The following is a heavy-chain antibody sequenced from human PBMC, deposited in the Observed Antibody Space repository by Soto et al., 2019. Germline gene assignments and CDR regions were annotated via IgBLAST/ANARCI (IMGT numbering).Heavy chain of an antibody. J-gene: IGHJ4*02. D-gene: IGHD5-12*01. Sequence: SETLSLTCTVSGGSISSYYWSWIRQPPGKGLEWIGYIYYSGSTNYNPSLKSRVTISVDTSKNQFSLKLSSVTAADTAVYYCAREVRDGYNFIDYWGQGTLVTV. CDR3: AREVRDGYNFIDY. CDR1: GGSISSYY. V-gene: IGHV4-59*01. CDR2: IYYSGST.